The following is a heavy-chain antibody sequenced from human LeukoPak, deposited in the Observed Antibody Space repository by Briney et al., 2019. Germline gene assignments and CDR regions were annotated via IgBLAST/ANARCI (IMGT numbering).Heavy chain of an antibody. J-gene: IGHJ4*02. CDR3: AGLRAPYYFDY. V-gene: IGHV3-30-3*01. CDR2: MSYDGSNE. Sequence: GGSLRLSCAASGFTFSTYAMHWVRQAPGRGLEWVAVMSYDGSNEYYADSVKGRFTISRDNSKNTLYLQMNSLRAEDTAVYYCAGLRAPYYFDYWGQGTLVTVSS. CDR1: GFTFSTYA. D-gene: IGHD3-22*01.